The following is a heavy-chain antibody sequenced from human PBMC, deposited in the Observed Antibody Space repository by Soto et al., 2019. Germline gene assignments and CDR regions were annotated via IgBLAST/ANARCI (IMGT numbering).Heavy chain of an antibody. D-gene: IGHD4-4*01. CDR1: GGSISSGDYS. J-gene: IGHJ4*02. Sequence: SETLSLTCTVSGGSISSGDYSWSWIRQPPGKGLEWIGYIYHSGSTYYNPSLKSRVTISVDRSKNQFSLKLSSGTAADTAVYYCARGRYSNPWFDYWGQGTLVTVSS. V-gene: IGHV4-30-2*01. CDR3: ARGRYSNPWFDY. CDR2: IYHSGST.